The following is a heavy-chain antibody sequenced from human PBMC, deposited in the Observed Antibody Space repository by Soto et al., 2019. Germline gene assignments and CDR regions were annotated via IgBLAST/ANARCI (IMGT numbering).Heavy chain of an antibody. J-gene: IGHJ4*02. D-gene: IGHD3-3*01. V-gene: IGHV3-23*01. CDR2: ISGSGGST. Sequence: GGSLRLSCAASGFTFSSYAMSWVRQAPGKGLEWVSAISGSGGSTYYADSVKGRFTISRDNSKNTLYLQMNSLRAEDTAVYYCAKTRLLEWLLYRYFDYWGQGTLVTVSS. CDR3: AKTRLLEWLLYRYFDY. CDR1: GFTFSSYA.